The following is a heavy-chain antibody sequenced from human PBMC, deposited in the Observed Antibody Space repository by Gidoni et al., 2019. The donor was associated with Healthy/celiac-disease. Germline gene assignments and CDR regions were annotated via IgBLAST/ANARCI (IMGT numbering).Heavy chain of an antibody. J-gene: IGHJ6*02. Sequence: QLQLQESGPGLVKPSETLSLTCTVSGGSISSSSYYWGWIRQPPGKGLEGIGSIYYSGSTYYNPSLKSRVTISVDTSKNQFSLKLSSVTAADTAVYYCARGILDYGDCNYGMDVWGQGTTVTVSS. CDR3: ARGILDYGDCNYGMDV. D-gene: IGHD4-17*01. CDR1: GGSISSSSYY. V-gene: IGHV4-39*07. CDR2: IYYSGST.